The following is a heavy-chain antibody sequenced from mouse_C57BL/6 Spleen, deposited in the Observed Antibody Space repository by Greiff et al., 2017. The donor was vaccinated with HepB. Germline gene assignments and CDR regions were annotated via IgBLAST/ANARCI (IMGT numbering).Heavy chain of an antibody. CDR1: GYTFTSYW. D-gene: IGHD2-4*01. CDR3: ARSFYDYDEAYYAMDY. J-gene: IGHJ4*01. Sequence: QVQLQQPGAELVKPGASVKLSCKASGYTFTSYWMHWVKQRPGRGLEWIGRIDPNSGGTKYNEKFKSKATLTVDKPSSTAYMQLSSLTSEESAVYYCARSFYDYDEAYYAMDYWGQGTSVTVSS. V-gene: IGHV1-72*01. CDR2: IDPNSGGT.